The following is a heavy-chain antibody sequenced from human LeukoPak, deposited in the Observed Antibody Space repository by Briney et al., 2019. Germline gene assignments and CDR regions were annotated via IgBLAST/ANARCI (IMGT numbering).Heavy chain of an antibody. CDR2: IYTSGST. Sequence: SETLSLTCTVSGGSISSGSYYWSWIRQPAGKGLEWIGRIYTSGSTNYNPSLKSRVTISVDTSKNQFSLKLSSVTAADTAVYYCAREESDWSSLGYYYHYMDVWGKGTTVAISS. CDR1: GGSISSGSYY. CDR3: AREESDWSSLGYYYHYMDV. J-gene: IGHJ6*03. D-gene: IGHD3-9*01. V-gene: IGHV4-61*02.